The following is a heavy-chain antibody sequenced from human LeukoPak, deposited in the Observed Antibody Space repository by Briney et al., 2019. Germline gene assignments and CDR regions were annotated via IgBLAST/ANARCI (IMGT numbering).Heavy chain of an antibody. CDR2: IYYSGNT. Sequence: SETLSLTCTVSGGSISTYYWSWIRQPPGKGLEWIGYIYYSGNTKYNPSLKSRITISVDTSKNQFSLKLSSVTAADTAVYYCARLYGDYVDYWGQGTLVTVSS. D-gene: IGHD4-17*01. CDR1: GGSISTYY. V-gene: IGHV4-59*01. CDR3: ARLYGDYVDY. J-gene: IGHJ4*02.